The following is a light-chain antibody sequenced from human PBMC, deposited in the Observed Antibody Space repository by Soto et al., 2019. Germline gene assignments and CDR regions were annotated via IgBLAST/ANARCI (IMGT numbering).Light chain of an antibody. V-gene: IGLV3-1*01. CDR3: QAWDSSTGIKIVV. Sequence: SYELTQPPSVSVSPGQTASITCSGDKLGDKYACWYQQKPGQSPVLVIYQDSKRPSGIPERFSGSNSGNTATLTISGTQAMDEADYYCQAWDSSTGIKIVVFGGGTKLTVL. J-gene: IGLJ2*01. CDR2: QDS. CDR1: KLGDKY.